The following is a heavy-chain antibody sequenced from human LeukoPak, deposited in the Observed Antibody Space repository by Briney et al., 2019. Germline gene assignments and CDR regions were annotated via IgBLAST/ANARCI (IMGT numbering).Heavy chain of an antibody. Sequence: ASVKVSCKASGYTFTSYGISWVRQAPGQGLEWMGWISAYNGNTNYAQKLQGRVTMTTDTSTSTAYMELRSLRSDDTAVYYCARDGNGVVVPADAFDIWGQGTMVTVSS. D-gene: IGHD2-2*01. J-gene: IGHJ3*02. CDR2: ISAYNGNT. CDR1: GYTFTSYG. V-gene: IGHV1-18*01. CDR3: ARDGNGVVVPADAFDI.